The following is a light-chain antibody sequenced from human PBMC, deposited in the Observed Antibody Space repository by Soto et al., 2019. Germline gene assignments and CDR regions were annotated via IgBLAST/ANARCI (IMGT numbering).Light chain of an antibody. J-gene: IGKJ1*01. V-gene: IGKV1-5*01. CDR2: DAS. CDR3: LQYSSHSWT. CDR1: QSISSW. Sequence: DLQMTQSPSSLSASVGARVTITCRASQSISSWLAWYQQKPGKAPELLIFDASNLKSGVSSRFSGSGSGTELTITISRLQPDDGETYYCLQYSSHSWTFGQGTKVDIK.